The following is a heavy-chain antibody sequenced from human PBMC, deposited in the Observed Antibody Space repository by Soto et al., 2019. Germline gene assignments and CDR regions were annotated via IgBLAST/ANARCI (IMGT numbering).Heavy chain of an antibody. CDR1: RYTFTSFG. CDR3: ATGAAAIAAHVV. CDR2: VNAYNGNT. J-gene: IGHJ4*02. Sequence: ASVKVSCKASRYTFTSFGGNWVRQAPGQGLEWIGWVNAYNGNTKYSQKFQGRVTMNADKATSTAYMEVGSLRYAAMDIYDCATGAAAIAAHVVWGQGPLGNVSS. V-gene: IGHV1-18*03. D-gene: IGHD6-6*01.